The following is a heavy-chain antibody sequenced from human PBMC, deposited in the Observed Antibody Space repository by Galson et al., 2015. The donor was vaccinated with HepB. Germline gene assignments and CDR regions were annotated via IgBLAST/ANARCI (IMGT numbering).Heavy chain of an antibody. D-gene: IGHD3-9*01. CDR1: GFTFSSYA. J-gene: IGHJ5*02. Sequence: SLRLSCAASGFTFSSYAMHWVRQAPGKGLEYVSAISSNGGSTYYADSVKGRFTISRDNSKNTLYLQMNSLRAEDTAVYYCAKGQLRYLGWFDPWGQGTLVTVSS. CDR2: ISSNGGST. V-gene: IGHV3-64*04. CDR3: AKGQLRYLGWFDP.